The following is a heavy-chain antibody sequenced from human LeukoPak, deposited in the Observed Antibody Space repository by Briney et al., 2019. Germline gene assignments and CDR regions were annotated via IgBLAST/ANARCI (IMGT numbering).Heavy chain of an antibody. CDR3: ARSGGYNPSNYYYYMDV. V-gene: IGHV1-18*01. D-gene: IGHD3-22*01. Sequence: ASVKVSCKASGYTFTSYGISWVRQAPGQGLEWMGWISAYNGNTNYAQKFQGRVTITADKSTSTAYMELSSLRSEDTAVYYCARSGGYNPSNYYYYMDVWGKGTTVTVSS. CDR1: GYTFTSYG. J-gene: IGHJ6*03. CDR2: ISAYNGNT.